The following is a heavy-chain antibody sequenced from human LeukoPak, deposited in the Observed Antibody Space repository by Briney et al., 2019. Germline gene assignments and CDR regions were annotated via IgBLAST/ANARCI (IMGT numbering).Heavy chain of an antibody. CDR2: ISGSGGST. CDR1: GFTFSSYA. CDR3: ASEWVRDCSSTSCYIDY. Sequence: GGSLRLSCAASGFTFSSYAMSWVRQAPGKGLEWVSAISGSGGSTYYADSVKGRFTISRDNSKNTLYLQMNSLRAEDTAVYYCASEWVRDCSSTSCYIDYWGQGTLVTVSS. J-gene: IGHJ4*02. D-gene: IGHD2-2*02. V-gene: IGHV3-23*01.